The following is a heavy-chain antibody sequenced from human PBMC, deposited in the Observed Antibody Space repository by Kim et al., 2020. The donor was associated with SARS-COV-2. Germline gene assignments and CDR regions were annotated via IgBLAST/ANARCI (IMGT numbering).Heavy chain of an antibody. Sequence: SETLSLTCTVSGGSISSYYWSWIRQPPGKGLEWIGYIYYSGSTNYNPSLKSRVTISVDTSKNQFSLKLSSVTAADTAVYYCARGQGYYYGSGSGWFDPWGQGTLVTVSS. CDR3: ARGQGYYYGSGSGWFDP. V-gene: IGHV4-59*13. D-gene: IGHD3-10*01. J-gene: IGHJ5*02. CDR2: IYYSGST. CDR1: GGSISSYY.